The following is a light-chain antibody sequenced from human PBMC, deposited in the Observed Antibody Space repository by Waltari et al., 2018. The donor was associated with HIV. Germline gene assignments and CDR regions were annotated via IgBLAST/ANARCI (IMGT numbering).Light chain of an antibody. J-gene: IGLJ2*01. Sequence: QSALTQPASVSGSPGQSITISCTGSSSDIGGYNYVSWYQHHPGKAPKLMIFEVNNRPSGVSDRFSGSKSGNTASLTISGLQAEDEADYYCCSYTTSSSLDVVFGGGTKV. V-gene: IGLV2-14*01. CDR3: CSYTTSSSLDVV. CDR1: SSDIGGYNY. CDR2: EVN.